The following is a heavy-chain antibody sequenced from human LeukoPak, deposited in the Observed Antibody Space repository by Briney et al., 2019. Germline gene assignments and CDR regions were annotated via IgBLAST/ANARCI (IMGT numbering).Heavy chain of an antibody. J-gene: IGHJ4*02. CDR3: ARGGQWLYFDY. CDR2: ISGSNGDT. D-gene: IGHD5-12*01. V-gene: IGHV1-18*01. CDR1: GYGFHDYG. Sequence: ASVKVSCKASGYGFHDYGVTWVRQAPGQGLEWMAWISGSNGDTNYAQNLQGRVTLTTDTSTSTAYIELRSLRSDDTAVYYCARGGQWLYFDYWGQGTLVTVSS.